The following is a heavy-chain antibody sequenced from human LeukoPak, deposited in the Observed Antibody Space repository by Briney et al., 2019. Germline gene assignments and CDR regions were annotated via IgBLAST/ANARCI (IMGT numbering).Heavy chain of an antibody. D-gene: IGHD5-12*01. CDR2: ISWNSGSI. V-gene: IGHV3-9*01. CDR3: AKVGERSGYDFAFDI. J-gene: IGHJ3*02. Sequence: PGGSLRLSCAASGFTFDDYAMHWVRQARGKGLEWVSGISWNSGSIGYADSVKGRFTISRDNAKNSLYLQMNSLRAEDTALYYCAKVGERSGYDFAFDIWGQGTMVTVSS. CDR1: GFTFDDYA.